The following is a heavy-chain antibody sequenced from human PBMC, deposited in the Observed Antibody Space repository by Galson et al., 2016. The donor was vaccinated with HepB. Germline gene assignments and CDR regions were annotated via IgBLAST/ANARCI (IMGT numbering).Heavy chain of an antibody. Sequence: SLRLSCAASGFTFSSNGMSWVRQAPGKGLEWVSCISGSGTLTYYEDSVKGRFTISRDNSKNTLNLQMNSLRAEDTAVHYCAKIAVTGTWYFDLWGRGALVSVSS. D-gene: IGHD6-19*01. CDR1: GFTFSSNG. V-gene: IGHV3-23*01. J-gene: IGHJ2*01. CDR3: AKIAVTGTWYFDL. CDR2: ISGSGTLT.